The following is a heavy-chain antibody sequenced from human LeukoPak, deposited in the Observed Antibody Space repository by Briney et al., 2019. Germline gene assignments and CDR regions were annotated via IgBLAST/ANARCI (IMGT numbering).Heavy chain of an antibody. J-gene: IGHJ6*03. Sequence: ASVKVSCKASGYTFTSYGISWVRQAPGQGLEWMGWISAYNGNTNYAQKFQGRVTMTRDTSISTAYMELSRLRSDDTAVYYCARGLVATRFYYYYYYMDVWGKGTTVTISS. CDR2: ISAYNGNT. CDR3: ARGLVATRFYYYYYYMDV. V-gene: IGHV1-18*01. CDR1: GYTFTSYG. D-gene: IGHD5-12*01.